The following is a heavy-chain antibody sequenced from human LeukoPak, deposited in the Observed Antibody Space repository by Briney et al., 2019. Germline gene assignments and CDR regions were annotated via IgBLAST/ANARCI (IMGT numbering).Heavy chain of an antibody. CDR1: GYTFTSYG. V-gene: IGHV1-69*01. Sequence: PGSSVKVSCKASGYTFTSYGISWVRQAPGQGLEWMGGIIPIFGTANYAQKFQGRVTITADESTSTAYMELSRLRSEDTAVYYCARLLDSGSYLFDYWGQGTLVTVSS. CDR3: ARLLDSGSYLFDY. D-gene: IGHD1-26*01. J-gene: IGHJ4*02. CDR2: IIPIFGTA.